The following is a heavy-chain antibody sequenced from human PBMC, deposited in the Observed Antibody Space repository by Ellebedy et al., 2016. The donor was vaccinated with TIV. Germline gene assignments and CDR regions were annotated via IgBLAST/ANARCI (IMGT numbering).Heavy chain of an antibody. J-gene: IGHJ6*02. Sequence: ASVKVSCKASGDIFRRHAISWVRQAPGQGLEWMGRIIPILGMTNYAQKFQGRVTITADTSTNTAYMELSSLRSEDTATYYCASPPLLDYYNGLDVWGQGTTVTVSS. D-gene: IGHD3-3*01. CDR1: GDIFRRHA. CDR2: IIPILGMT. V-gene: IGHV1-69*04. CDR3: ASPPLLDYYNGLDV.